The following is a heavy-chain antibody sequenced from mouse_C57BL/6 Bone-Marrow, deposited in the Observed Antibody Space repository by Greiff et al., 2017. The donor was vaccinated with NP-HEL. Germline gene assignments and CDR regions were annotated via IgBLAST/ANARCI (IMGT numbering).Heavy chain of an antibody. D-gene: IGHD2-12*01. Sequence: QVQLQQSGAELARPGASVKLSCKASGYTFTSYGISWVKQRTGQGLEWIGEIYPRSGNTYYNEKFKGKATLTADKSSSTAYMELRSLTSEDSAVYFCARSYYSQPDFDYWGQGTTLTVSS. CDR1: GYTFTSYG. V-gene: IGHV1-81*01. CDR3: ARSYYSQPDFDY. CDR2: IYPRSGNT. J-gene: IGHJ2*01.